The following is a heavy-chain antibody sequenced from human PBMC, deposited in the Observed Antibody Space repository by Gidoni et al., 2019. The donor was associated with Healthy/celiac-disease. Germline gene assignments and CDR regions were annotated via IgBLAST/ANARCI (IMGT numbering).Heavy chain of an antibody. CDR3: ARLYYGSGSYYSYSGMDV. V-gene: IGHV5-51*03. CDR2: IYPGDSDT. J-gene: IGHJ6*02. CDR1: GYSCTRYG. D-gene: IGHD3-10*01. Sequence: EVQRVQSGAEVNKPGESLKISWKGSGYSCTRYGLGWACQIPGKGLEWMGIIYPGDSDTISSPSFQGPVTISADKSISTAYLPWSSLKASDTAMYYCARLYYGSGSYYSYSGMDVWGQGTTVTVSS.